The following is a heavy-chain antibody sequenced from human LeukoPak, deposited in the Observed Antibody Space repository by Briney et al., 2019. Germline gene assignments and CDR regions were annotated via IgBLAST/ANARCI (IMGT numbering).Heavy chain of an antibody. CDR3: ARGGYYGSGNDFRFDP. V-gene: IGHV4-59*01. D-gene: IGHD3-10*01. CDR1: GGSISSYY. CDR2: IYYSVSI. J-gene: IGHJ5*02. Sequence: PSETLSLTCTVSGGSISSYYWSWLRQPPGKALEWIGYIYYSVSIYYKPHLKSRVTISVDTSKNQFSLKLSSVTAADTAVYYCARGGYYGSGNDFRFDPWGQGTLVTVSS.